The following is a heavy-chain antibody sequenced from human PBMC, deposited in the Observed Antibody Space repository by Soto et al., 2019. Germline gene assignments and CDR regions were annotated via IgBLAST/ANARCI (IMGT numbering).Heavy chain of an antibody. CDR1: GFTFSSYA. J-gene: IGHJ6*02. D-gene: IGHD3-16*01. V-gene: IGHV3-30-3*01. CDR3: ARDLVLQRQTDFVYYCYYGMDV. Sequence: GGSLRLSCAASGFTFSSYAMHWVRQAPGKGLEWVAVISYDGSNKYYADSVKGRFTISRDNSKNTLYLQMNSLRAEDTAVYYCARDLVLQRQTDFVYYCYYGMDVWGQGTTVTVSS. CDR2: ISYDGSNK.